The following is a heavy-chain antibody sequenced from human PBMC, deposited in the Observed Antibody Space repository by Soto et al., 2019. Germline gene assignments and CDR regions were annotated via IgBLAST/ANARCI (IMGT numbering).Heavy chain of an antibody. CDR2: VNHGGST. D-gene: IGHD3-22*01. V-gene: IGHV4-34*01. J-gene: IGHJ4*02. Sequence: SETLSLTCPVNGGSFSDYYWTWIRQPPGKGLEWIGEVNHGGSTHYNPSLKSRVSISVDTSKKQFSLNLSSVTAADTAVYYCARALARYYYDSSGYYYGDYFDYWGQGTLVTVSS. CDR3: ARALARYYYDSSGYYYGDYFDY. CDR1: GGSFSDYY.